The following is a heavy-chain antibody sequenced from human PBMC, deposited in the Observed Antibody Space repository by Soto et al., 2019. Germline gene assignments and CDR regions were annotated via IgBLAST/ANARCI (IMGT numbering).Heavy chain of an antibody. CDR1: GFTFSSYD. D-gene: IGHD3-3*01. J-gene: IGHJ4*01. CDR3: VKGGTNFWSGYPLDY. CDR2: MSGSGAST. V-gene: IGHV3-23*01. Sequence: GSLRLSCAASGFTFSSYDMSWVRQAPGEGPEWVSVMSGSGASTYYADSVRGRFTISRDNSKNTLYLQMNSLTAEDTAVYYCVKGGTNFWSGYPLDYWGQGTLVTVSS.